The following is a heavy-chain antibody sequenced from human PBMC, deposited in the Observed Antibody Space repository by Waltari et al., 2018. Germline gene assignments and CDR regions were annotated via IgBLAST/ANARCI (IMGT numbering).Heavy chain of an antibody. V-gene: IGHV3-7*01. D-gene: IGHD7-27*01. CDR1: GFTFSSYW. CDR2: IKQDGSEK. J-gene: IGHJ2*01. CDR3: ARDGDDWYFDL. Sequence: EVQLVESGGGLVQPGGSLSLSCAASGFTFSSYWMSWVRQAPGKGLEWVANIKQDGSEKYYVDSVKGRFTISRDNAKNSLYLQMNSLRAEDTAVYYCARDGDDWYFDLWGRGTLVTVSS.